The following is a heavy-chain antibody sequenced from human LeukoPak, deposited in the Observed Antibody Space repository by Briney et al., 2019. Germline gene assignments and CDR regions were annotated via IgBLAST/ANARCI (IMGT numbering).Heavy chain of an antibody. CDR2: LYHSGTT. CDR1: GYSIAHGFF. CDR3: ARVEVPRDINDWYFDL. Sequence: SETLSLTWTVSGYSIAHGFFWAWIRQPPGGGLEWIGSLYHSGTTYYNTSLKSRISTSVDTSKNQFSLKLRLVTAADTAVYYCARVEVPRDINDWYFDLWGRGTLVTVSS. D-gene: IGHD2-15*01. V-gene: IGHV4-38-2*02. J-gene: IGHJ2*01.